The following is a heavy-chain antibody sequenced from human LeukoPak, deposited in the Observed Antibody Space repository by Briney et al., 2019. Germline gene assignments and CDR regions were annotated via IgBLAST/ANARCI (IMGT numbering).Heavy chain of an antibody. CDR1: GFTFSTYD. CDR2: ISYDGTNK. J-gene: IGHJ3*02. CDR3: ARDPKWRATTGTTAAFDI. Sequence: GRSLRLSCAASGFTFSTYDMHWVRQAPGKGLEWVALISYDGTNKYYADSVKGRFTISRDNSENTLYLRMNTLRAEDTAVYYCARDPKWRATTGTTAAFDIWGPGTMVTVSS. V-gene: IGHV3-30-3*01. D-gene: IGHD1-1*01.